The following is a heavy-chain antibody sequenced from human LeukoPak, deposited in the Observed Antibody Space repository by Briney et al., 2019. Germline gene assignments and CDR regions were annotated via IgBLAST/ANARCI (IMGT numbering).Heavy chain of an antibody. V-gene: IGHV4-34*01. D-gene: IGHD3-9*01. J-gene: IGHJ6*02. Sequence: SEILSLTCAVYGGSFSCYYWSWIRQPPGKGLESIAEINHSGSTNYNPSLKSRVTISVDTSKNQFSLKLSSVTAVDTAVFFFKQKTAYDILTGYYPSQYYYYGMDVWGQGTTVTVSS. CDR2: INHSGST. CDR3: KQKTAYDILTGYYPSQYYYYGMDV. CDR1: GGSFSCYY.